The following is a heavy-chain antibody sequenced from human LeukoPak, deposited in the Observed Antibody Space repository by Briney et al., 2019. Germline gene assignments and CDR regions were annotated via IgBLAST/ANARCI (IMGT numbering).Heavy chain of an antibody. Sequence: ASVKVSWKASGYTFTSYDINWVRQATGQGLEWMGWMNPNSGNTGYAQKFQGRVTMTRNTSISTAYMELSSLRSEDTAVYYCATTLRGCSGGSCYSTALYYFDYWGQGTLVTVSS. CDR1: GYTFTSYD. CDR2: MNPNSGNT. J-gene: IGHJ4*02. V-gene: IGHV1-8*01. D-gene: IGHD2-15*01. CDR3: ATTLRGCSGGSCYSTALYYFDY.